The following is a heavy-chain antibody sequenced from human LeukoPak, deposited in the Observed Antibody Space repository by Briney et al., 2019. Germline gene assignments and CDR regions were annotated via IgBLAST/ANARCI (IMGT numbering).Heavy chain of an antibody. Sequence: GRSLRLSCAASGFTFSSYAMHWVRQAPGKGLEWVAVISYDGSNKYYADSVKGRFTISRDNSKNTLYLQMNSLRAEDTAVYYCARGWRGPDYWNQGTLVTVSS. CDR3: ARGWRGPDY. D-gene: IGHD2-15*01. CDR2: ISYDGSNK. CDR1: GFTFSSYA. J-gene: IGHJ4*02. V-gene: IGHV3-30-3*01.